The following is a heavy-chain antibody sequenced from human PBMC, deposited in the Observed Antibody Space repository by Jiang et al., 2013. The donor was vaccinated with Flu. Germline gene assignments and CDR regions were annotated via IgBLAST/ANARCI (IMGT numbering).Heavy chain of an antibody. Sequence: SQTLSLTCTVSDDSFNMGGYYWAWIRQPAGKGLEWIGRIDLRGITNYNPSLQRRVTISIDTSKGHFSLELTSVTAADTAVYFCARDRVIARRPGRDLSVAELWGQGTPVTVXS. CDR2: IDLRGIT. CDR1: DDSFNMGGYY. J-gene: IGHJ3*01. D-gene: IGHD6-6*01. V-gene: IGHV4-61*02. CDR3: ARDRVIARRPGRDLSVAEL.